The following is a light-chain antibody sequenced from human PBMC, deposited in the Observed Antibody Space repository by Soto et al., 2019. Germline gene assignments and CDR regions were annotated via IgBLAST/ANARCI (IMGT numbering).Light chain of an antibody. J-gene: IGKJ1*01. CDR2: ASS. Sequence: AIRVTQSPSSISASTGDTVTITCRASQEISSFLAWYQHRPGKAPYLLLYASSTLQSGVPSRFSGSGSGTDSTLTISDLQSEDSATYYCQQYYAYPRTFAQGTKVEIK. CDR1: QEISSF. CDR3: QQYYAYPRT. V-gene: IGKV1-8*01.